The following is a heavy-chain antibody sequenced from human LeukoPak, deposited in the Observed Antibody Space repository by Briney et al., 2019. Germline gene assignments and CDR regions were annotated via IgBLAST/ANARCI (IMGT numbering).Heavy chain of an antibody. CDR1: GFTFSSNA. Sequence: GGSLRLSCAASGFTFSSNAMHWVRQAPGEGLEYVSSISPNGGYTYYANSVKGRFTISRDNSKNTLYLQMGTLRAEDMAVYYCARGHMTVRGVVDYWGQGTLVTVSS. J-gene: IGHJ4*02. D-gene: IGHD3-10*01. CDR3: ARGHMTVRGVVDY. CDR2: ISPNGGYT. V-gene: IGHV3-64*01.